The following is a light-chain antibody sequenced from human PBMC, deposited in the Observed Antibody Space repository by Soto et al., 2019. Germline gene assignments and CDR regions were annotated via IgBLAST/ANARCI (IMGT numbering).Light chain of an antibody. Sequence: QSVLTQPRSVSGSPGQSVTVSCTGTSSDVGGYNHVAWYQQHPGKAPKLMISDVNKRPSGVPDRFSGSKSGNTASLTISGLQAEDEADYYCCSFAGRIFVFGTGTKLTVL. V-gene: IGLV2-11*01. CDR3: CSFAGRIFV. J-gene: IGLJ1*01. CDR1: SSDVGGYNH. CDR2: DVN.